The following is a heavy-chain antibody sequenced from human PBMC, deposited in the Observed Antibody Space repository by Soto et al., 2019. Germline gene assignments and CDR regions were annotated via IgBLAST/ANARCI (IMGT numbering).Heavy chain of an antibody. CDR1: GGSISSGDYY. V-gene: IGHV4-30-4*01. CDR2: IYYSGST. Sequence: SETLSLTCTVSGGSISSGDYYWSWIRQPPGKGLEWIGYIYYSGSTYYNPSLKSRVTISVDTSKNQFSLKLSSVTAADTAVYYCARDIPYDSKAYGMDVWGQGTTVTVSS. J-gene: IGHJ6*02. CDR3: ARDIPYDSKAYGMDV. D-gene: IGHD3-22*01.